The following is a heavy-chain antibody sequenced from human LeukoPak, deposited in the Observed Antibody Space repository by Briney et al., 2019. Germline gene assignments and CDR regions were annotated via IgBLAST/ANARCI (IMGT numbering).Heavy chain of an antibody. CDR1: GGSINSYY. D-gene: IGHD2/OR15-2a*01. J-gene: IGHJ4*02. Sequence: PSETLSLTCTVSGGSINSYYWNWLRQPPGKGLEWIGYIYYSGSTDYNPSLKSRVTISVDTSKNQFSLKMTSVTAADTAVYYCARQFCTSTTCFPFSDYWGQGTLVTVSS. V-gene: IGHV4-59*01. CDR2: IYYSGST. CDR3: ARQFCTSTTCFPFSDY.